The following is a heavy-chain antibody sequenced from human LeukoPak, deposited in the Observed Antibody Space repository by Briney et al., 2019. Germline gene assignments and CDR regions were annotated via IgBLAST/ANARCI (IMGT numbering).Heavy chain of an antibody. V-gene: IGHV3-7*04. CDR1: GFPFSSYW. CDR2: IKQDGSKK. J-gene: IGHJ4*02. CDR3: TRVGYIDEGIDY. D-gene: IGHD5-24*01. Sequence: GGSLRLSCVASGFPFSSYWMTWVRQAPGRGLEWVANIKQDGSKKSYVDSVKGRFTISRDNAKNSLYLQMNSLRAEDTAIYYCTRVGYIDEGIDYWGQGTLVTVSS.